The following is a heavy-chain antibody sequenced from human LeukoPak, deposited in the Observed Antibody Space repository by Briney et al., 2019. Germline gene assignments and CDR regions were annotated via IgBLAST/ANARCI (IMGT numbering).Heavy chain of an antibody. D-gene: IGHD5-12*01. J-gene: IGHJ4*02. CDR3: ARGGYDYGYYFDS. V-gene: IGHV4-59*13. CDR1: GGSISSYY. Sequence: SETLSLTCTVSGGSISSYYWSWIRQPPGKGLEWIGYIYYSGSTNYNPSLKSRVTISVDTSKNQCSLKLNSVTAADTAVYYCARGGYDYGYYFDSWGQGTLVTVSS. CDR2: IYYSGST.